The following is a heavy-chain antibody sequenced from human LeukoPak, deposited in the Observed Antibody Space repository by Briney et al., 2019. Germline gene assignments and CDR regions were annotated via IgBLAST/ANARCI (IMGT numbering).Heavy chain of an antibody. CDR1: GGSISSYY. CDR3: AKSNGYGLIDI. V-gene: IGHV4-59*12. CDR2: IFYSGST. D-gene: IGHD3-10*01. Sequence: SETLSLTCTVSGGSISSYYWSWIRQPPGKGLEWIGNIFYSGSTYYGPSLKSRLTISLDTSRNQFSLKLNSVTAADTAVYYCAKSNGYGLIDIWGQGTMVTVSS. J-gene: IGHJ3*02.